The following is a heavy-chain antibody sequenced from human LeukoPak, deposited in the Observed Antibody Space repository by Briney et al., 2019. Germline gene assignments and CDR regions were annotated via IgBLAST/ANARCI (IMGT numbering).Heavy chain of an antibody. Sequence: SVKVSCKASGGTFSCYAISWVRQAPGQGLGWMGGIIPIFGTANYAQKFQGRVTITADESTSTAYMELSSLRSDDTAVYYCASSWGNKDAFDIWGQGTMVTVSS. J-gene: IGHJ3*02. CDR1: GGTFSCYA. CDR2: IIPIFGTA. D-gene: IGHD2-15*01. V-gene: IGHV1-69*01. CDR3: ASSWGNKDAFDI.